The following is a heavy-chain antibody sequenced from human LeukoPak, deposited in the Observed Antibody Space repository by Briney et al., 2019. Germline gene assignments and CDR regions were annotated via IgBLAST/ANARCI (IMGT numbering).Heavy chain of an antibody. CDR3: ARAGIYCSGGSCYSWFDP. J-gene: IGHJ5*02. Sequence: GGSPRLSCAASGFTFDDYGMSWVRQAPGKGLEWVSGINWNGGSTGYADSVKGRFTISRYNAKNSLYLQMNSLRAEDTALYYCARAGIYCSGGSCYSWFDPWGQGTLVTVSS. CDR2: INWNGGST. V-gene: IGHV3-20*04. D-gene: IGHD2-15*01. CDR1: GFTFDDYG.